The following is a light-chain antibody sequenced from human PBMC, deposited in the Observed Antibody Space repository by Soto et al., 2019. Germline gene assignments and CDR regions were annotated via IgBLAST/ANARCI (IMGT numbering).Light chain of an antibody. V-gene: IGKV3-20*01. Sequence: MPQSPAALSVSPVERATLSCRASQRIPGNVAWYQQKPGQAPRLLIHDASNRATGIPDRFRGSGSWTDISLTISRLEAEDLTVYYCQRYGSPRTYGQGTKVDIK. CDR2: DAS. CDR3: QRYGSPRT. CDR1: QRIPGN. J-gene: IGKJ2*02.